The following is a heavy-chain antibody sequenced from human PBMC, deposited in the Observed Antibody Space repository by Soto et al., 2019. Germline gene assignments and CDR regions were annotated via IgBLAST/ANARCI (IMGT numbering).Heavy chain of an antibody. J-gene: IGHJ4*02. Sequence: ASVKVSCKASGYTFTDYFIHWVRQAPGQGLEWMGWINPDNGGTVYAQKFQGRITMARDTPVSTVYMELSGLRSGDTAVYYCTRSNQYSASLEFDFWGQVTLLTVSS. CDR1: GYTFTDYF. V-gene: IGHV1-2*02. D-gene: IGHD5-12*01. CDR2: INPDNGGT. CDR3: TRSNQYSASLEFDF.